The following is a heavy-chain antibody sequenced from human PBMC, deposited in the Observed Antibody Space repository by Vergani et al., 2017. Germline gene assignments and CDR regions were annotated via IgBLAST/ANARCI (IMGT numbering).Heavy chain of an antibody. V-gene: IGHV4-59*01. CDR2: IYYSGST. J-gene: IGHJ5*02. D-gene: IGHD3-3*01. CDR3: ASINYDCSFT. CDR1: GGSISSYY. Sequence: QVQLQESGPGLVKPSETLSLTCTVSGGSISSYYWSWIRQPPGKGLEWIGYIYYSGSTNYNPSLKSRVTISVDTSKNQFSLKLSSVTAADTAVYYCASINYDCSFTWGQGTLVTFSS.